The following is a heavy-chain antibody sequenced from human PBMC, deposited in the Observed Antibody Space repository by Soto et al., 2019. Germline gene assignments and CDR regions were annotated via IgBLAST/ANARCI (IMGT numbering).Heavy chain of an antibody. CDR3: ERGSPLRSYGSYYGMDD. J-gene: IGHJ6*02. V-gene: IGHV3-33*01. CDR2: ICYDRGNN. Sequence: XVSLQISCAASGFTFSSYGMRWVRQAPGKRLEWVAVICYDRGNNYYADSVKGRFTISRDSSKNTLYLQMNSLRAEDTALYYWERGSPLRSYGSYYGMDDWGQGTTVTVSS. CDR1: GFTFSSYG. D-gene: IGHD5-18*01.